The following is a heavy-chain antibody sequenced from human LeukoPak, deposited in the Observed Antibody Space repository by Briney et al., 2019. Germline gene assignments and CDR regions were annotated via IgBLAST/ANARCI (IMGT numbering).Heavy chain of an antibody. V-gene: IGHV3-74*03. D-gene: IGHD4-11*01. Sequence: PGGSLRLSCAASGFTFSNYWMHWVRQAPGRGLGWVSRINSDGGSTTYADSVKGRSTISRDKAKNTLYLQMNSLRAEDTAVYFCARRSDYRYYFDYWGQGTLVTVSS. J-gene: IGHJ4*02. CDR2: INSDGGST. CDR1: GFTFSNYW. CDR3: ARRSDYRYYFDY.